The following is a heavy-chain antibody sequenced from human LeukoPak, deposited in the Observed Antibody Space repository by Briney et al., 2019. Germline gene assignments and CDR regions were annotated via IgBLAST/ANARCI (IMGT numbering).Heavy chain of an antibody. Sequence: GGSLRLSCAASGFKFSNSDMHWVRQSAGRGLEWVSTIGTEADPFYPGSVKGRFTISRDNSKNTLYLQMNSLRAEDTAVYYCAREAAPLDAFDIWGQGTMVTVSS. D-gene: IGHD6-13*01. CDR3: AREAAPLDAFDI. CDR1: GFKFSNSD. J-gene: IGHJ3*02. V-gene: IGHV3-13*04. CDR2: IGTEADP.